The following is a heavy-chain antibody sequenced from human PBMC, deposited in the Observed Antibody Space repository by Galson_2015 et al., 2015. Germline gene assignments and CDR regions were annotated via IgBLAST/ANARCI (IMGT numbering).Heavy chain of an antibody. D-gene: IGHD2-21*01. V-gene: IGHV1-2*04. CDR2: INWKSGDA. CDR3: VTDWDV. Sequence: SVKVSCKASGYIFTGYFIHWVRQAPGQGREWMGWINWKSGDAGYAKNFQGWVTMTRETSSTTAYTDIRGLKLDDTAMYYCVTDWDVWGQGTTVIVSS. CDR1: GYIFTGYF. J-gene: IGHJ6*02.